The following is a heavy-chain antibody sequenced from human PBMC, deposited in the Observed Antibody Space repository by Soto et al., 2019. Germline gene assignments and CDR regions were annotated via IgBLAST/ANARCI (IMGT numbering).Heavy chain of an antibody. V-gene: IGHV3-7*03. CDR2: IKEDGSEK. CDR3: TRKRFGMDV. J-gene: IGHJ6*02. CDR1: GFTSSNSW. Sequence: EVQLVESGGGLVQPGESLRLSCAASGFTSSNSWMSWVRQAPGKGLEWVANIKEDGSEKDYVDPVKGRFTITRDNAKNSLYLQMNNLRAEDTAVYFCTRKRFGMDVWGQGTTVTVSS.